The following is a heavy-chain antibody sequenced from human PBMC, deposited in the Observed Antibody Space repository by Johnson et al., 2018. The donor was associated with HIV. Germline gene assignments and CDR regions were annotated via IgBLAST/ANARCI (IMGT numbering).Heavy chain of an antibody. D-gene: IGHD5-18*01. CDR3: AREGYSYGYDAFDI. Sequence: VQLVESGGGVVRPGGSLRLSCAASGFTFDDYGMNWVRQAPGKGLVWVSRINSDGSSTSYADSVKGRFTISRDNAKNTLYLQMNSLRAEDTAVYYCAREGYSYGYDAFDIWGQGTMVTVSS. CDR2: INSDGSST. J-gene: IGHJ3*02. CDR1: GFTFDDYG. V-gene: IGHV3-74*01.